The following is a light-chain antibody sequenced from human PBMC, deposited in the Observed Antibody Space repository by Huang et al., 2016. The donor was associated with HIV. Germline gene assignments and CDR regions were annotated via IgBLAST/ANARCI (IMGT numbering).Light chain of an antibody. CDR3: QQSYSAPRT. CDR1: QTITSY. Sequence: DIQMTQFPSSLSASVGARVTITSRASQTITSYLNWYKQNQGKAPQLLIYGASSLERGGPSRFRGNGSGTEFSLSISSLQPEGLATYYCQQSYSAPRTFGQGTNLDLK. CDR2: GAS. V-gene: IGKV1-39*01. J-gene: IGKJ2*01.